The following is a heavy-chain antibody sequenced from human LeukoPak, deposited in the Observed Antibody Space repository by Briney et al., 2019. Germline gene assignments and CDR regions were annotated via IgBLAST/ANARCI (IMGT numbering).Heavy chain of an antibody. CDR1: GFTFSIFG. V-gene: IGHV3-23*01. CDR3: ARGLRGSYRYPGAF. Sequence: PGRSLRLSCAASGFTFSIFGMTWVRQAPGRGLEWVSGILNSGETTYYADSVKGRFIISRDNSKNTLYLQMNSLRAEDTAVYYCARGLRGSYRYPGAFWGQGTLVTVSS. J-gene: IGHJ4*02. CDR2: ILNSGETT. D-gene: IGHD3-16*02.